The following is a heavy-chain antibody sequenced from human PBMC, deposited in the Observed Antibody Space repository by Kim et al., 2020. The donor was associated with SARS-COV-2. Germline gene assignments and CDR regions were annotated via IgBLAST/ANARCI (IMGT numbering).Heavy chain of an antibody. D-gene: IGHD6-13*01. Sequence: YYNPALKRRVPKSVDTSKNQFSLKLSSVTAADTAVYYCARSSSWAWYFDYWGQGTLVTVSS. CDR3: ARSSSWAWYFDY. J-gene: IGHJ4*02. V-gene: IGHV4-39*01.